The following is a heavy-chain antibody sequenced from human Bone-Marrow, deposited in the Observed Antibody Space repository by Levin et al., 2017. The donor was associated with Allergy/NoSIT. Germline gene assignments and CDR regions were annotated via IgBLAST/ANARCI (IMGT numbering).Heavy chain of an antibody. Sequence: GGSLRLSCAASGFTVSSNYMDWVRQAPGKGLEWVSLIYSGGSTYYADSVKGRFTISGDSSKHTLYLQMNSLRAEDTAVYYCARDLGRTTGMTAGYFDYWGQGTLVTVSS. V-gene: IGHV3-53*01. CDR3: ARDLGRTTGMTAGYFDY. D-gene: IGHD2-21*02. J-gene: IGHJ4*02. CDR2: IYSGGST. CDR1: GFTVSSNY.